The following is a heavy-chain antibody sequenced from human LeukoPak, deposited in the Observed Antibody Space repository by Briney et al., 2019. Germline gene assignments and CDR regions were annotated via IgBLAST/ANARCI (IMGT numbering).Heavy chain of an antibody. V-gene: IGHV1-8*03. D-gene: IGHD3-10*01. CDR1: GYTFTSYD. CDR3: ARGPLRWFGELLQNDYYYYYMDV. J-gene: IGHJ6*03. Sequence: ASVKVSCKASGYTFTSYDINWVRQTTGQGLEWMGWMNPNSGNTGYAQKFQGRVTITRSTSISTAYMELSSLRSEDTAVYYCARGPLRWFGELLQNDYYYYYMDVWGKGTTVTVSS. CDR2: MNPNSGNT.